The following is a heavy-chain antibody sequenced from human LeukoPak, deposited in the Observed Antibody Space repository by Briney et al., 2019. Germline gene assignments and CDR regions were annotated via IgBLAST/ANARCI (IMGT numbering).Heavy chain of an antibody. Sequence: GGSLRLSCAASGFTFSSFSMSWVRQAPGKGLEWVSAISGSGGTTYYADSVKGRFTISRDNSKNTLYLQMNSLRAEDTAVYYCAKDQYVDWLNWFDPWGEGTLVTVSS. D-gene: IGHD3-9*01. V-gene: IGHV3-23*01. J-gene: IGHJ5*02. CDR1: GFTFSSFS. CDR3: AKDQYVDWLNWFDP. CDR2: ISGSGGTT.